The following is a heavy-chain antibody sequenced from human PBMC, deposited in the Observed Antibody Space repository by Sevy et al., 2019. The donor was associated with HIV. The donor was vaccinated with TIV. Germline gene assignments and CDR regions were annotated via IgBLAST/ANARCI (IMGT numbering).Heavy chain of an antibody. Sequence: GGSLRLSCTASGFTFSTYDIHWVRQAPGKGLEWVAIISYDGNYRYYSDSVRGRFSMSRDNSKNTAYLQMSGLSVEDTAVYYCAKNRPPGGSYLSRHGMDVWGRGTTVTVSS. CDR3: AKNRPPGGSYLSRHGMDV. V-gene: IGHV3-30*18. J-gene: IGHJ6*02. D-gene: IGHD1-26*01. CDR2: ISYDGNYR. CDR1: GFTFSTYD.